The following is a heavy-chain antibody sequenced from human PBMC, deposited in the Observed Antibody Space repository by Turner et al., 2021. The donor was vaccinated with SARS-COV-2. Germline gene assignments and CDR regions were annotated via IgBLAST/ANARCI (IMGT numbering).Heavy chain of an antibody. CDR2: ISYAGSNK. Sequence: QVQLVESGGGVVQPARSLRLSCAAAGFPFRSYAMHWVRQAPGKGLEWVAVISYAGSNKFYADSVKGRFTISRDNSKNTLYLQRNSRRAEDTAVYYCARDYPWDTAMAHQGGGFDYWGQGTLVTVSS. V-gene: IGHV3-30-3*01. J-gene: IGHJ4*02. CDR1: GFPFRSYA. CDR3: ARDYPWDTAMAHQGGGFDY. D-gene: IGHD5-18*01.